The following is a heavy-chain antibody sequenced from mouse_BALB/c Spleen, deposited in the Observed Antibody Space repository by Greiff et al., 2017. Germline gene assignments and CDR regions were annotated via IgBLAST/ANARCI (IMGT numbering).Heavy chain of an antibody. CDR3: ARHENYGYDDGDYYAMDY. CDR2: ISSGGSYT. CDR1: GFTFSSYG. Sequence: EVMLVESGGDLVKPGGSLKLSCAASGFTFSSYGMSWVRQTPDKRLEWVATISSGGSYTYYPDSVKGRFTISRDNAKNTLYLQMSSLKSEDTAMYYCARHENYGYDDGDYYAMDYWGQGTSVTVSS. J-gene: IGHJ4*01. V-gene: IGHV5-6*01. D-gene: IGHD2-2*01.